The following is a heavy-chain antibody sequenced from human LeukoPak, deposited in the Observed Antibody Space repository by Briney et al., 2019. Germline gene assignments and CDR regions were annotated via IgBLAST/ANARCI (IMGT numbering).Heavy chain of an antibody. CDR2: IYYSGST. J-gene: IGHJ4*02. Sequence: PSETLSLTCTVSGGSISSGGYYWSWIRQHPGKGLEWIGYIYYSGSTYYNPSLKSRVTTSVDTSKNQFSLKLSSVTAADTAVYYCAKSLGGPGVPYYFDYWGQGTLVTVSS. CDR3: AKSLGGPGVPYYFDY. CDR1: GGSISSGGYY. D-gene: IGHD2-15*01. V-gene: IGHV4-31*03.